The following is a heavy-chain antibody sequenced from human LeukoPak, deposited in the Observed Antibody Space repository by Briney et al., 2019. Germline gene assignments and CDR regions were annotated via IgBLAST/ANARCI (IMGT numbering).Heavy chain of an antibody. D-gene: IGHD5-18*01. V-gene: IGHV3-30*02. Sequence: YPGGSLRLSCAASGFTFSSYVMHWVRQAPGKGLEWVAFIRYDGSNKYYADSVKGRFTISRDNSKNTLYLQMNNLRAEDTAVHYCAKDPRDHSYGWSWRYFDYWGQGTLVTVSS. CDR2: IRYDGSNK. J-gene: IGHJ4*02. CDR1: GFTFSSYV. CDR3: AKDPRDHSYGWSWRYFDY.